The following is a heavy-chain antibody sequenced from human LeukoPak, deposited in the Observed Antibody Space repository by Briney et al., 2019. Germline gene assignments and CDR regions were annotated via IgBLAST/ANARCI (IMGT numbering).Heavy chain of an antibody. CDR1: GYTFTGYY. D-gene: IGHD2-2*02. CDR2: INPNSGGT. V-gene: IGHV1-2*02. Sequence: ASVKVSCKASGYTFTGYYMHWVRQAPGQGLEWMGWINPNSGGTNYAQKFQGRVTMTRDTSISTACMELSRLRSDDTAVYYCARPTQPYCSSTSCYRGHRLECDYWGQGTLVTVSS. J-gene: IGHJ4*02. CDR3: ARPTQPYCSSTSCYRGHRLECDY.